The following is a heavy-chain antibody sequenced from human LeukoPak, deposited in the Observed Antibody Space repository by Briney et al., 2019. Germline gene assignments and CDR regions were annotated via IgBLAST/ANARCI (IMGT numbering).Heavy chain of an antibody. CDR1: GGSISSGGYY. CDR2: IYYSGST. CDR3: ARGRSGWLRFFPDWYFDL. Sequence: SETLSLTCTVSGGSISSGGYYWSWIRQHPGKGLEWIGYIYYSGSTYYNPSLKSRVTISVDTSKNQFSLKLSSVTAADTAVYYCARGRSGWLRFFPDWYFDLWGRGTLVTVSS. J-gene: IGHJ2*01. D-gene: IGHD5-12*01. V-gene: IGHV4-31*03.